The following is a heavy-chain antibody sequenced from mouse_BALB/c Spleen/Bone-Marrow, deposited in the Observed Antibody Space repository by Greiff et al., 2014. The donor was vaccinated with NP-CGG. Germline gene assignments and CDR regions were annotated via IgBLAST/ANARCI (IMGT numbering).Heavy chain of an antibody. Sequence: VQLQESGAELVKPGASVKLSCTASGFNIKDTYMHWVKQRPEQGLEWIGRIDPANGNTKYDPKFQGKATITADTSSNTAYLQLSSLTSEDTAVYYCARDSPYAMDYWGQGTSVTVSS. J-gene: IGHJ4*01. CDR1: GFNIKDTY. CDR2: IDPANGNT. CDR3: ARDSPYAMDY. V-gene: IGHV14-3*02.